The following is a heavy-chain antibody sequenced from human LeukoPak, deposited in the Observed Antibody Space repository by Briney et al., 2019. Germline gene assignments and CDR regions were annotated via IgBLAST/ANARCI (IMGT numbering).Heavy chain of an antibody. CDR3: ARDTTLVVPAATLDY. CDR1: GFTFSSYS. Sequence: GGSLRLSCAASGFTFSSYSMNWVRQAPGKGLEWVSSISSSSSYIYYADSVKGRYTISRDNAKNSLYLQMNSLRAEDTAVYYCARDTTLVVPAATLDYWGQGTLVTASS. D-gene: IGHD2-2*01. CDR2: ISSSSSYI. V-gene: IGHV3-21*01. J-gene: IGHJ4*02.